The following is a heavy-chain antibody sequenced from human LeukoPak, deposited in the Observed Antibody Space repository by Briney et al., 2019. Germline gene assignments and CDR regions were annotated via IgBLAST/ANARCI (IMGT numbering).Heavy chain of an antibody. J-gene: IGHJ4*02. Sequence: ASVEVSCTVSGYNLTDVSLHWVRQAPGGGLEWLGGFDPEHGDTAYSQKLQGRFTMTEDRSSDTAYMELRSLRSDDTAVYYCARDLGVDTAMVPCYWGQGTLVTVSS. V-gene: IGHV1-24*01. CDR2: FDPEHGDT. D-gene: IGHD5-18*01. CDR3: ARDLGVDTAMVPCY. CDR1: GYNLTDVS.